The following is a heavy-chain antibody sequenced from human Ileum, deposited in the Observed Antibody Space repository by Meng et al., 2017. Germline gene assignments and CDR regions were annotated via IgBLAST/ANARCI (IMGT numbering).Heavy chain of an antibody. CDR2: ISHTGDTI. Sequence: QVQVVQHWGTLVKPGGPLGLSCAASGLTFRDHYMTWIRQAPGKGLEWVSYISHTGDTIYYSDSVRGRFTVSRDNANNLLFLQMNSLRAEDTALYYCGRGHFGLDYWGPGTLVTVSS. V-gene: IGHV3-11*01. CDR3: GRGHFGLDY. CDR1: GLTFRDHY. J-gene: IGHJ4*02. D-gene: IGHD3-10*01.